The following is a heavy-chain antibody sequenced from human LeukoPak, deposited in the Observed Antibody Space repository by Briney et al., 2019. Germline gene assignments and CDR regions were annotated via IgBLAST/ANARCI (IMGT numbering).Heavy chain of an antibody. CDR1: GFTVSSNY. CDR2: IYSGGST. J-gene: IGHJ4*02. D-gene: IGHD6-19*01. CDR3: ARPRHSSGWYQIPLGY. Sequence: PGGSLRLSCAASGFTVSSNYMSWVRQAPGKGLEWVSVIYSGGSTYYADSVKGRFTISRDNSKNTLYLQMNSLRAEDTAVYYCARPRHSSGWYQIPLGYWGQGTLVTVSS. V-gene: IGHV3-66*01.